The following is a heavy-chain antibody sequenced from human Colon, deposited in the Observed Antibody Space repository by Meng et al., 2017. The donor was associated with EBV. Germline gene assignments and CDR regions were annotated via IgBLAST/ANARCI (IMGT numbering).Heavy chain of an antibody. J-gene: IGHJ5*02. V-gene: IGHV4-31*02. D-gene: IGHD3-10*01. CDR1: GGSISSGGYY. CDR3: ATTKYDSGSYNWFDP. CDR2: IYYSGST. Sequence: QVQLQESCPGLEKPSXXLSLTGTVPGGSISSGGYYWGWIRQHPGKGLEWIGYIYYSGSTYYNPSLKSRVTISVDTSKNQFSLKLSSVSAADTALYYCATTKYDSGSYNWFDPWCQGTLVNVSS.